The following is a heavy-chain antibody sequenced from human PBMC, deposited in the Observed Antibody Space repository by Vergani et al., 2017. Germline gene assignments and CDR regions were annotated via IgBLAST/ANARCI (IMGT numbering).Heavy chain of an antibody. V-gene: IGHV3-30*18. CDR2: ISYDGDRR. J-gene: IGHJ4*02. D-gene: IGHD4-11*01. Sequence: QVHLVESGGGVFQPGRSLTLSCVASGFSFRGHGMHWVRQAPGKGLEWVAMISYDGDRRDYGDFAKGRFTISRDSSKTVYLQMNSLRVEDTAMYFCAKDLSYSTAWTHFDSRGQGTLVTVSS. CDR3: AKDLSYSTAWTHFDS. CDR1: GFSFRGHG.